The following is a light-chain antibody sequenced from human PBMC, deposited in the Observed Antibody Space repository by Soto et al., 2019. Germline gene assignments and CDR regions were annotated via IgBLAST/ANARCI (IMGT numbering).Light chain of an antibody. J-gene: IGKJ1*01. CDR2: EAS. V-gene: IGKV1-5*03. Sequence: DIPMTQSPSTLSASVGDRVTITCRASQSISDSLAWYQQKPGKAPKLLIYEASSLKSGVPSRFSGSRSGTEYPLTISSLQPDDFATYYCQQYNGYWTFGQGTKVEIK. CDR1: QSISDS. CDR3: QQYNGYWT.